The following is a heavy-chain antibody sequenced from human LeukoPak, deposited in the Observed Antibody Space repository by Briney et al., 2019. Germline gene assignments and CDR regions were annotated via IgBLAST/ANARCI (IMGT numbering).Heavy chain of an antibody. V-gene: IGHV3-23*01. D-gene: IGHD2-2*01. CDR1: GFTFSSYA. Sequence: QSGGSLRLSCAASGFTFSSYAMSWVRQAPGKGLEWVSAISGSGGSTYYADSVKGRFTISRDNSKNTLYLQMNSLRAEDTAVYYCAASLPNIVVVPATKGPFGYWGQGALVTVSS. J-gene: IGHJ4*02. CDR2: ISGSGGST. CDR3: AASLPNIVVVPATKGPFGY.